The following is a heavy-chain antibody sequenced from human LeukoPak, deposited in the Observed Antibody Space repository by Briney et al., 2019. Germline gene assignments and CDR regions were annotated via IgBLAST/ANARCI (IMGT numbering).Heavy chain of an antibody. J-gene: IGHJ3*01. CDR3: AGSGWSFDAFDF. D-gene: IGHD6-19*01. Sequence: SETLSLTCAVYGGSFSGYYWSWIRQPPGKGLEWIGEINHSGSTNYNPSLKSRVTISVDTFKNQFSLKLSSVTAADTAVYFCAGSGWSFDAFDFWGQGTMVTVSS. CDR1: GGSFSGYY. V-gene: IGHV4-34*01. CDR2: INHSGST.